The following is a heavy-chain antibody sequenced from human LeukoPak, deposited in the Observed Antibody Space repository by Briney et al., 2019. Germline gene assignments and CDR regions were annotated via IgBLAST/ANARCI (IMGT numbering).Heavy chain of an antibody. CDR3: ARSEKPWLSYFDY. Sequence: GGSLRLSCAASGFTFSNAWMSWVRQAPGKGLEWVGRIKSRTDGGTTDYAAPVKGRFTISRDDSKNTLYLQMNSLKTEDTAVYYCARSEKPWLSYFDYWGQGTLVTVSS. CDR2: IKSRTDGGTT. J-gene: IGHJ4*02. D-gene: IGHD5-12*01. CDR1: GFTFSNAW. V-gene: IGHV3-15*01.